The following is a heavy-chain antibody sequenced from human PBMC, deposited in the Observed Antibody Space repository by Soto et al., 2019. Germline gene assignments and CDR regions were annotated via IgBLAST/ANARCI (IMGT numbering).Heavy chain of an antibody. CDR3: AKGPIYDFWSGYDAFDI. D-gene: IGHD3-3*01. CDR1: GFTFSSYA. Sequence: GGSLRLSCAASGFTFSSYAMSWVRQAPGKGLEWVSAISGSGGSTYYADSVKGRFTISRDNSKNTLYLQMNSLRAEDTAVYYCAKGPIYDFWSGYDAFDIWGQGTMVTVSS. CDR2: ISGSGGST. J-gene: IGHJ3*02. V-gene: IGHV3-23*01.